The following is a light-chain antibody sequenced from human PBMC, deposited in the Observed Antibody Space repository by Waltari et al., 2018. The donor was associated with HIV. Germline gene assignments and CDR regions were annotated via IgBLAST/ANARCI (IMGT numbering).Light chain of an antibody. V-gene: IGLV1-44*01. CDR1: SSNIGSPS. Sequence: QSVLTQPPSASGTPGQRVTISCSGDSSNIGSPSGNWYQLNQGQAPKLPIYSLNERPSGVPSRFSGSKSGTAASLAISGLQSGDEADYFCAAWDDSRNGLVFGGGTKLTVL. J-gene: IGLJ3*02. CDR2: SLN. CDR3: AAWDDSRNGLV.